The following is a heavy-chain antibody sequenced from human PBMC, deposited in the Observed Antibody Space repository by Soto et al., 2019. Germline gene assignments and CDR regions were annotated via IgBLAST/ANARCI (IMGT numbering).Heavy chain of an antibody. CDR3: AKSEPYGSGSYYFDY. CDR1: GFTFSRNA. CDR2: ISGGGGAT. Sequence: GGSMRLSCAASGFTFSRNAMSWVRQAPGKGLEWVSGISGGGGATYYADSVKGRFTISRDNSKNTLYLQMNSLRAEDTAIYYCAKSEPYGSGSYYFDYWGQGTLVTVSS. J-gene: IGHJ4*02. V-gene: IGHV3-23*01. D-gene: IGHD1-26*01.